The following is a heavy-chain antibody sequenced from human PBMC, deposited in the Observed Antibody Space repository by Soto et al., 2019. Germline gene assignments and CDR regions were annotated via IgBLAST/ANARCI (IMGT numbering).Heavy chain of an antibody. CDR2: ISGSGGST. V-gene: IGHV3-23*01. CDR1: GFTFSSYA. CDR3: AKDRGFSGFDNWFDS. Sequence: GGSLRLSCAASGFTFSSYAMSWVRQAPGKGLEWVSAISGSGGSTYYADSVKGRFTISRDSSENTVYLQMNSLRGEDTAIYYCAKDRGFSGFDNWFDSWGRGTLVTVSS. D-gene: IGHD5-12*01. J-gene: IGHJ5*01.